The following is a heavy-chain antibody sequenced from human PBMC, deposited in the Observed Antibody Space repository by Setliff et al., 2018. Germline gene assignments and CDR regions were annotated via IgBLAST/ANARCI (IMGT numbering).Heavy chain of an antibody. CDR2: IGDSDN. CDR3: AKYDYYYDSYFDY. CDR1: GFTFSSYS. J-gene: IGHJ4*02. Sequence: GGSLRLSCAASGFTFSSYSMNWVRQAPGKGLEWVSSIGDSDNYYADSVKGRFTISRDNAKNTLYLQMNSLRAEDTAVYYCAKYDYYYDSYFDYWGQGTLVT. V-gene: IGHV3-21*01. D-gene: IGHD3-22*01.